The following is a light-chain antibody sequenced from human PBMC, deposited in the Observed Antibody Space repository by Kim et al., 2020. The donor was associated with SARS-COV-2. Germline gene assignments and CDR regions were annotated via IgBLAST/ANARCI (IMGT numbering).Light chain of an antibody. CDR1: SLRSYY. CDR3: NSRDSSGNHVV. CDR2: GKN. J-gene: IGLJ2*01. Sequence: SSELTQDPAVSVASGQTVRITCQGDSLRSYYASWYQQKPGQAPVLVIYGKNNRPSGISDRFSGSSSGNTASLTITGAQAEDEADYYCNSRDSSGNHVVFG. V-gene: IGLV3-19*01.